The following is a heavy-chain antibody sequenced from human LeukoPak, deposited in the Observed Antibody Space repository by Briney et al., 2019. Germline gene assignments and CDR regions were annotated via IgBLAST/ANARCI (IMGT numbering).Heavy chain of an antibody. CDR2: IYTSGNT. CDR3: ARDRGGELL. V-gene: IGHV4-61*02. D-gene: IGHD1-26*01. Sequence: SETLSLTCTVSGGSISSGSYYWSWIRQPAGKGLEWIGRIYTSGNTNYNPSLKSRVTISVDTSKNQFSLKLSSVTAADTAVYYCARDRGGELLWGQGTMVTVSS. CDR1: GGSISSGSYY. J-gene: IGHJ3*01.